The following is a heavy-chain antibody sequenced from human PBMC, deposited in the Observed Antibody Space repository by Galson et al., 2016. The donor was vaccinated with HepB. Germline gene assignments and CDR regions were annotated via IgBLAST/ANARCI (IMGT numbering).Heavy chain of an antibody. D-gene: IGHD6-6*01. Sequence: VKVSCKASGGTFSRYAINWVRQAPGQGLEWMGGIIPIFGAPNYAQKFEGRVTMTTDTSTSTAYMELRSLRSDDTAVYYCARVSSAAHTDYWGQGTLVTVSS. J-gene: IGHJ4*02. CDR3: ARVSSAAHTDY. V-gene: IGHV1-69*13. CDR2: IIPIFGAP. CDR1: GGTFSRYA.